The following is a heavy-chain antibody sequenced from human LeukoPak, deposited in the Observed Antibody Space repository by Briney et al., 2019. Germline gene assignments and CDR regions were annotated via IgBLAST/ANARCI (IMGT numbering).Heavy chain of an antibody. J-gene: IGHJ5*02. Sequence: PSETLSLTCTVSGGSISSSSYYWGWIRQPPGKGLEWIGSIYYSGSTYYNPSLKSRVTISVDTSKNQFSLKLSSVTAADTAVYYCARLSAHYDYVWGSYTGNWFDPWGQGTLVTVSS. V-gene: IGHV4-39*01. CDR3: ARLSAHYDYVWGSYTGNWFDP. D-gene: IGHD3-16*01. CDR2: IYYSGST. CDR1: GGSISSSSYY.